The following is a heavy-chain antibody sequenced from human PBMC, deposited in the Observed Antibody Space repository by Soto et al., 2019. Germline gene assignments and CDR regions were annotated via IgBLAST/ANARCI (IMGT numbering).Heavy chain of an antibody. CDR2: ISSYNGDT. V-gene: IGHV1-18*04. Sequence: QVQLVQSGAEVKRPGASVKVSCKASGYTFTSYGISWVRQAPGQGLEWMGWISSYNGDTNYAQKLQGRVTMTTDTSTSTAYMELRSLRSDDTAMYYCARDLNTRSYYNYWGQGTLVTVSS. D-gene: IGHD1-26*01. J-gene: IGHJ4*02. CDR3: ARDLNTRSYYNY. CDR1: GYTFTSYG.